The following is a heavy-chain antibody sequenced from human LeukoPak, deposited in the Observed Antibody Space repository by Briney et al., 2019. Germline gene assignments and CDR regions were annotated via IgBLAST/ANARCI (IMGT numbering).Heavy chain of an antibody. CDR3: AKGKPVLPDY. V-gene: IGHV3-9*01. Sequence: GGSLRLSCAASGFTFDDYAMHWVRQAPGKGLEWVSGISWNSGSIGYADSVKGRFTISRDNAKNSLYLQMNSLRAEDTALYYCAKGKPVLPDYWGQGTLVTVSS. CDR1: GFTFDDYA. J-gene: IGHJ4*02. CDR2: ISWNSGSI.